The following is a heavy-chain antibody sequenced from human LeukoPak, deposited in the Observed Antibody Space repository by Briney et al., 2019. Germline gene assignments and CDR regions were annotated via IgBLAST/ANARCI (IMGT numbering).Heavy chain of an antibody. D-gene: IGHD2-21*01. CDR3: AKFLPTHIVVANYYFDY. Sequence: GGSLTLSCAASGFTFSSYSMSWVRQAPGKGLEWVSAISGSGGSTYYADSGKGRLTPSRDNSKNTLYLQMNSLRAEDTAVYYCAKFLPTHIVVANYYFDYWGQGTLVTVSS. J-gene: IGHJ4*02. CDR1: GFTFSSYS. CDR2: ISGSGGST. V-gene: IGHV3-23*01.